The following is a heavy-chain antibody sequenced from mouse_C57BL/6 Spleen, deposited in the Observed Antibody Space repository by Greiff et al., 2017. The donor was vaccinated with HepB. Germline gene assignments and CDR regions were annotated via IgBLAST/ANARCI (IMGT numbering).Heavy chain of an antibody. D-gene: IGHD2-1*01. CDR2: ISSGSSTI. Sequence: EVKLVESAGCIMNPLGSLKHRWATPGITCHDDGMHAVRRAPEKGLEWVAYISSGSSTIYYADTVKGRFTISRDYAKNTLFLQMTSLRSEDTARYDGPRGLPSYAM. V-gene: IGHV5-17*01. CDR1: GITCHDDG. CDR3: PRGLPSYAM. J-gene: IGHJ4*01.